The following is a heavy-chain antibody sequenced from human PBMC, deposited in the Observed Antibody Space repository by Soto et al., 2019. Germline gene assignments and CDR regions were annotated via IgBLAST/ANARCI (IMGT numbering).Heavy chain of an antibody. V-gene: IGHV1-2*02. D-gene: IGHD3-10*01. CDR3: ARSRGVPHNFDN. CDR2: INPNSGGT. J-gene: IGHJ4*02. CDR1: GYTFTGYY. Sequence: ASVKVSCKASGYTFTGYYMHWVRQAPGQGLEWMGWINPNSGGTNYAQKFQGRVTMTSDTSTGTVYMELRSLRSEDTAMYYCARSRGVPHNFDNWGQGTLVTVSS.